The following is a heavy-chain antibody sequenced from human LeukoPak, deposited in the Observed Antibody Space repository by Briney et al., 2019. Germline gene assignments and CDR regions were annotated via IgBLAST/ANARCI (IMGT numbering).Heavy chain of an antibody. CDR1: GFSFSSYE. CDR3: TRVWVGWELLRRAFDI. CDR2: ISSSGSIM. D-gene: IGHD1-26*01. J-gene: IGHJ3*02. Sequence: GGSLRLSCAASGFSFSSYEMNWVRQAPGKGLEWVSYISSSGSIMYSADSVKGRFTISRDNAKNSLYLQMNSLRAEDTAVYYCTRVWVGWELLRRAFDIWGQGTMVTVSS. V-gene: IGHV3-48*03.